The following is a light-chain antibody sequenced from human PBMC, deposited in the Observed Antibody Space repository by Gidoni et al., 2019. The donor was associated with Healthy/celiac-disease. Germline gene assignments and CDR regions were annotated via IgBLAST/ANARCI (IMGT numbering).Light chain of an antibody. Sequence: EIVLTQSPCTLSLSPGERATLSCMASQSVSSSYLAWYQQKPGQAPRLLIYVASIRATGIQDRFSGSGSGTDFTLTISRLEPEDFAVYYCQQYGSSLYTFGQGTKLEIK. J-gene: IGKJ2*01. CDR2: VAS. V-gene: IGKV3-20*01. CDR1: QSVSSSY. CDR3: QQYGSSLYT.